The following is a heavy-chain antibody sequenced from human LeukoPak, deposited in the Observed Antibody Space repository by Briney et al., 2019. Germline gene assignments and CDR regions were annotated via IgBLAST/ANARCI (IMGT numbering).Heavy chain of an antibody. Sequence: GAALQISCVGSGCRFTTYWIAWVRQMPGKVLEWMGIIYPGDSDTRYSPSFQGQVTISADKSTSTAYLQWSSLKASDTAMYYCATGYGSGRGAFDIWGQGTMVTVSS. V-gene: IGHV5-51*01. CDR2: IYPGDSDT. J-gene: IGHJ3*02. CDR3: ATGYGSGRGAFDI. CDR1: GCRFTTYW. D-gene: IGHD6-19*01.